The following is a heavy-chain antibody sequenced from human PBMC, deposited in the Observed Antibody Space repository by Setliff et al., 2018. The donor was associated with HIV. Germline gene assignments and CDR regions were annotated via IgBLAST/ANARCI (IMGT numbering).Heavy chain of an antibody. J-gene: IGHJ4*02. V-gene: IGHV4-39*01. CDR2: VYYSGST. Sequence: PSETLSLTCSVSGGSIEFSSYYWGWIRQPPGKGLEWIGSVYYSGSTYYNPSLKSRLTISVDTSKNQFSLKLSSVTAADTAVYYCARGEFYCGTDCYWSSFDYWGQGILVTVSS. CDR1: GGSIEFSSYY. D-gene: IGHD2-21*02. CDR3: ARGEFYCGTDCYWSSFDY.